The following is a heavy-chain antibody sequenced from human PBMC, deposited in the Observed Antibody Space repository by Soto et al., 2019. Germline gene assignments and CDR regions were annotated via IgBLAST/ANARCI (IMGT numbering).Heavy chain of an antibody. CDR1: GFTVSSNY. CDR2: LYSNNST. V-gene: IGHV3-53*01. J-gene: IGHJ4*02. D-gene: IGHD3-22*01. CDR3: AKEDSTGYLDY. Sequence: GGSLRLSCAASGFTVSSNYMSWVRQAPGKGLEWVSVLYSNNSTYYADSVKGRFTISRDNSKNTLFLQMNSLRAEDTAVYYCAKEDSTGYLDYWGQGTLVTVSS.